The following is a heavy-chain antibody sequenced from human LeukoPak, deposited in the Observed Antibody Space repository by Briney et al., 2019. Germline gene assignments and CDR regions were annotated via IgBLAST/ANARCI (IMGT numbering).Heavy chain of an antibody. D-gene: IGHD2-2*01. CDR3: AKDALPLGYCSSTSCYTFDY. J-gene: IGHJ4*02. V-gene: IGHV3-9*01. CDR1: GFTFDDYA. CDR2: ISWNSGSI. Sequence: GGSLRLSCAASGFTFDDYAMHWVRQAPGKGLEWVSGISWNSGSIGYADSVKGRFTISRDNAKNSLYLQMNSLRAEDTALYYCAKDALPLGYCSSTSCYTFDYWGQGTLVTVSS.